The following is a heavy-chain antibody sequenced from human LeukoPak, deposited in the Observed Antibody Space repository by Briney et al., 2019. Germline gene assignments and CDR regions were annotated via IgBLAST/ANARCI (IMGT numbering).Heavy chain of an antibody. J-gene: IGHJ4*02. CDR3: ARVGWSSGPPFY. Sequence: GGSLRLSCTASGFSFGSYSMNWVRQTPGKGLEWLSYISGSSSLIYYADSVKGRFTISRDNAKKSLYLQMNSLRDEDTAVYYCARVGWSSGPPFYWGQGIQATVSS. V-gene: IGHV3-48*02. CDR2: ISGSSSLI. D-gene: IGHD6-19*01. CDR1: GFSFGSYS.